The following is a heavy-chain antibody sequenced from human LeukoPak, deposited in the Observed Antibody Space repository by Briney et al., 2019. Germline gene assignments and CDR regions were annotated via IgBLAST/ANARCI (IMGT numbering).Heavy chain of an antibody. V-gene: IGHV4-39*07. CDR1: GGSISSSSYY. CDR3: ARGRDYYDSSGEVDY. D-gene: IGHD3-22*01. CDR2: IYYSGST. J-gene: IGHJ4*02. Sequence: SETLSLTCTVSGGSISSSSYYWGWIRQPPGKGLEWIGSIYYSGSTYYNPSLKSRVTISVDTSKNQFSLKLSSVTAADTAVYYCARGRDYYDSSGEVDYWGQGTLVTVSS.